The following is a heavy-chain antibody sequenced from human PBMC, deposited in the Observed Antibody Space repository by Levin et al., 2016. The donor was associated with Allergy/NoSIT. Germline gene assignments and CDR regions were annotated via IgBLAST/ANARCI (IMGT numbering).Heavy chain of an antibody. D-gene: IGHD3-10*01. CDR1: GYTFTSYD. J-gene: IGHJ4*02. V-gene: IGHV1-8*01. CDR2: MNPNSGNT. CDR3: ARGVGPYYGSGS. Sequence: ASVKVSCKASGYTFTSYDINWVRQATGQGLEWMGWMNPNSGNTGYAQKFQGRVTMTRNTSISTAYMELSSLRSEDTAVYYCARGVGPYYGSGSWGQGTLVTVSS.